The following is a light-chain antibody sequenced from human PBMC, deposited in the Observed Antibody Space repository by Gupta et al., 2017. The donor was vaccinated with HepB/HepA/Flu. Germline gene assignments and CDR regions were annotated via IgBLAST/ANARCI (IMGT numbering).Light chain of an antibody. CDR2: WAS. CDR1: QSVLYSSKNKNY. J-gene: IGKJ4*01. Sequence: DIVMTQYPDSLAVSLGERATINCKSSQSVLYSSKNKNYLAWYQQKPGQPPKLLIYWASSRESGVPDRFSGSGSGTDFTLTISNLQAEDVAVYYCQQYYSTPLTFGGGTKVELK. CDR3: QQYYSTPLT. V-gene: IGKV4-1*01.